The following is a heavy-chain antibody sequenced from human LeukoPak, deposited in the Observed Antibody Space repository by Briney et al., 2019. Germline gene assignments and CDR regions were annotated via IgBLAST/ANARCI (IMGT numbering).Heavy chain of an antibody. CDR2: ISPSGGST. CDR3: AREGYSYGLDY. J-gene: IGHJ4*02. CDR1: GYTFTSYY. Sequence: ASVKVSCKASGYTFTSYYMHWVRQAPGQGLEWMGVISPSGGSTSYAQKFQGRVTMTRDTSTSTVYMELSSLRSEDTAVYYCAREGYSYGLDYWGQGTLVTVSS. D-gene: IGHD5-18*01. V-gene: IGHV1-46*01.